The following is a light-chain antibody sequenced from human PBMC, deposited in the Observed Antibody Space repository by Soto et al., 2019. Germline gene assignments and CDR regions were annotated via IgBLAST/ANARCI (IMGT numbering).Light chain of an antibody. CDR1: SSDIGSYNL. CDR2: EGS. J-gene: IGLJ2*01. V-gene: IGLV2-23*03. Sequence: QSALTQPASVSGSPGQSITISCTGTSSDIGSYNLVSWYHQHPGKAPKLIIYEGSQRPSGVSNRFSGAKSGNTASLTISGLQAEDEAYYFCFSYAGNTTFGRVVFGGGTKLTVL. CDR3: FSYAGNTTFGRVV.